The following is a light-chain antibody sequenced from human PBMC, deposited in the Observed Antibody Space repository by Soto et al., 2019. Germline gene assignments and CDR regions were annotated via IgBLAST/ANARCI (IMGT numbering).Light chain of an antibody. Sequence: EIVLTQSPGTLSLSPGERATLSCRASQSVSSNYLAWYQQKPGQAPKLLIYGASSRATGITDRFSGSGSGTDFILTISRLEPEDFAMYYCQQSGKSFPLTFGGGTKLEI. CDR3: QQSGKSFPLT. CDR2: GAS. V-gene: IGKV3-20*01. CDR1: QSVSSNY. J-gene: IGKJ4*01.